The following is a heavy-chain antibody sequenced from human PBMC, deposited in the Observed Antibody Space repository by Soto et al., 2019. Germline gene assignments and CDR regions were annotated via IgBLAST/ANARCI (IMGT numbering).Heavy chain of an antibody. Sequence: LGESLKISCKGSGYSFTSYWISWVRQMPGKGLEWMGRIDPSDSYTNYSPSFQGHVTISADKSISTAYLQWSSLKASDTAMYYCASWTLVVFDTYYYHYGLAVWGQGTSVPVSS. CDR2: IDPSDSYT. V-gene: IGHV5-10-1*01. J-gene: IGHJ6*02. D-gene: IGHD2-8*02. CDR3: ASWTLVVFDTYYYHYGLAV. CDR1: GYSFTSYW.